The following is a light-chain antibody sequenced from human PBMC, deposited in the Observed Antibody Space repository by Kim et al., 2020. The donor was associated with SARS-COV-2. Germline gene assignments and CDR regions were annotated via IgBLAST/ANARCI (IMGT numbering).Light chain of an antibody. CDR1: QSLNTKY. CDR3: QQYESPPYT. CDR2: GIF. J-gene: IGKJ2*01. Sequence: LSPGERVTLSCRASQSLNTKYFAWYQQKPGQAPRLLIFGIFTRATGIPDRFSGSGSGTDFSLTISRLEPEDFAVYHCQQYESPPYTFGQGTKLEI. V-gene: IGKV3-20*01.